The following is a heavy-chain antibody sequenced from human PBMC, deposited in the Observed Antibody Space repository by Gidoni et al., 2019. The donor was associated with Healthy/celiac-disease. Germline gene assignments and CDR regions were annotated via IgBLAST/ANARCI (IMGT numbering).Heavy chain of an antibody. CDR1: GFTFSDYY. D-gene: IGHD5-12*01. Sequence: QVQLVESGGGLVKPGGYLGLACAASGFTFSDYYMRWLRQAPGKGLEWVSYISSSGSTIYYADSVKGRFTISRDNAKNSLYLQMNSLRAEDTAVYYCARFGRDGYGSPTYYFDYWGQGTLVTVSS. J-gene: IGHJ4*02. V-gene: IGHV3-11*01. CDR3: ARFGRDGYGSPTYYFDY. CDR2: ISSSGSTI.